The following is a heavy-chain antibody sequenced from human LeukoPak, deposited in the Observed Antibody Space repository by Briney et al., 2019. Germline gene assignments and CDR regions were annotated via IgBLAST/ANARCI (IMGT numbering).Heavy chain of an antibody. D-gene: IGHD2-15*01. CDR3: ARVRWPYYFDY. J-gene: IGHJ4*02. CDR1: GFTFSNYI. Sequence: GGSLRLSCAASGFTFSNYIMNWVRQAPGKGLEWVSYITSSSSTIHYADSVKGQFTISRDNAKNSLYLQMNSLRAEDTAVYYCARVRWPYYFDYWGQGTLVTVSS. V-gene: IGHV3-48*01. CDR2: ITSSSSTI.